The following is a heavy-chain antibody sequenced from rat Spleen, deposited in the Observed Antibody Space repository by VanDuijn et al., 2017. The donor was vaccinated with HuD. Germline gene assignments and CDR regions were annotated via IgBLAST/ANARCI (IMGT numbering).Heavy chain of an antibody. Sequence: EVQVVESGGGLVQPGRSMKLSCAASGFTFSNYDLAWVRQAPAWGLEWVASINFYGSGTSYRDSVKGRFTISRDDAKSSLYLQMDSLRSADTATYYCTRDDYSGDDWFAYWGQGTLVTVSS. J-gene: IGHJ3*01. D-gene: IGHD1-1*01. CDR1: GFTFSNYD. CDR2: INFYGSGT. V-gene: IGHV5-20*01. CDR3: TRDDYSGDDWFAY.